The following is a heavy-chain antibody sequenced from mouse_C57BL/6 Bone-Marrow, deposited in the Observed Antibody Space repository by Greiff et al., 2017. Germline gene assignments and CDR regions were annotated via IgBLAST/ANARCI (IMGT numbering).Heavy chain of an antibody. V-gene: IGHV14-4*01. CDR3: TTYGSSLWDFDV. Sequence: VQLQQSGAELVRPGASVKLSCTASGFNIKDDYMHWVKQRPEQGLEWIGWIDPENGDTEYASKFQGKATITADTSSNTAYLQLSSLTSEDTAVYYCTTYGSSLWDFDVWGTGTTVTVSS. CDR1: GFNIKDDY. J-gene: IGHJ1*03. CDR2: IDPENGDT. D-gene: IGHD1-1*01.